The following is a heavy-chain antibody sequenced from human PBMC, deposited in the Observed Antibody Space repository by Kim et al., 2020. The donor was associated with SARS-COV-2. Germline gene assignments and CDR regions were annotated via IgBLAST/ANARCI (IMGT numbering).Heavy chain of an antibody. Sequence: AASGNGRFTRSRDNSKKPLYLQMNSLRAEDTAVYYCAREAQAVAGYTDYWGQGTLVTVSS. D-gene: IGHD6-19*01. V-gene: IGHV3-33*01. CDR3: AREAQAVAGYTDY. J-gene: IGHJ4*02.